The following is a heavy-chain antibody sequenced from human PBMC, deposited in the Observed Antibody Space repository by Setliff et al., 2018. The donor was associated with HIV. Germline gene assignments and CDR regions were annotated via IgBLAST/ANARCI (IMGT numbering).Heavy chain of an antibody. CDR3: TTRGITMIVVVITYYWYFDL. Sequence: GGSLRLSCAASGFTFSNAWMSWVRQAPGKGLEWVGRIKSKTDGGTTDYAAPVQGRFTISRDDSKNTLYLQMNSLKTEDTAVYYCTTRGITMIVVVITYYWYFDLWGRGTLVTVSS. J-gene: IGHJ2*01. CDR1: GFTFSNAW. CDR2: IKSKTDGGTT. D-gene: IGHD3-22*01. V-gene: IGHV3-15*01.